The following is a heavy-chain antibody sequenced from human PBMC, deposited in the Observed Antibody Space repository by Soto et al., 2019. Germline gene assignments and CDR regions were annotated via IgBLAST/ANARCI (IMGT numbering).Heavy chain of an antibody. D-gene: IGHD3-16*01. V-gene: IGHV4-4*07. CDR3: ARDDYKDGGNNWFDP. CDR1: GGPITNYY. CDR2: MYTKERT. J-gene: IGHJ5*02. Sequence: SETLSLTCTVSGGPITNYYWSWIRQPAGKGLEWIGRMYTKERTNYNLSFKSRVTMSVDTSKNQFSLKLNAVTAADTAVYYCARDDYKDGGNNWFDPWGQGTLVTDSS.